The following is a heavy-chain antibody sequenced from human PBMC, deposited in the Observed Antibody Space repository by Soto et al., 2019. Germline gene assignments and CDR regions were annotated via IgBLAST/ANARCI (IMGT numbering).Heavy chain of an antibody. CDR3: ARDPATVTTLYYYYGMDV. CDR1: GSSISSYF. Sequence: SETLSLTCTVSGSSISSYFWSWIRQPAGKGLEWIGRIYNNESTNYNPSFGSRATMSVDTSKNQFSPRLSSVTAADTAVYYCARDPATVTTLYYYYGMDVWGQGTTVTVSS. CDR2: IYNNEST. J-gene: IGHJ6*02. D-gene: IGHD4-17*01. V-gene: IGHV4-4*07.